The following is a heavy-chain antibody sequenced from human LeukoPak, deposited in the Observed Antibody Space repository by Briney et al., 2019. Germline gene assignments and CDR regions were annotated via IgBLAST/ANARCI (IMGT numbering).Heavy chain of an antibody. Sequence: ASVTVSCTASGYTFTGNYMHWVRQAPGQGLEWMGWINPNSGGTNYAQKFQGRVTMTRDTSISTAYMELSRLRSDDTAVYYCAREGIAVAGSFDYWGQGTLVTVSS. D-gene: IGHD6-19*01. V-gene: IGHV1-2*02. CDR3: AREGIAVAGSFDY. CDR1: GYTFTGNY. J-gene: IGHJ4*02. CDR2: INPNSGGT.